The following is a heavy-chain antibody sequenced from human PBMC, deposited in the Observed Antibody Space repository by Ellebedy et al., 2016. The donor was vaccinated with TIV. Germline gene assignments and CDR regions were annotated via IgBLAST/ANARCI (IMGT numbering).Heavy chain of an antibody. CDR3: ARESSVAPGDWFDP. J-gene: IGHJ5*02. V-gene: IGHV4-59*01. CDR1: GGSISSYY. CDR2: ISYSVTT. D-gene: IGHD6-19*01. Sequence: MPSETLSLTCTVPGGSISSYYWSWFRQPPGKGLEWICHISYSVTTNYSPSLTSRVTISVDASKNQVSLSLTSVTAADTAVYYCARESSVAPGDWFDPWGQGTLVTVSS.